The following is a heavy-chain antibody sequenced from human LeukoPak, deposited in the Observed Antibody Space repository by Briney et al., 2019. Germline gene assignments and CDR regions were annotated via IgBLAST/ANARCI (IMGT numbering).Heavy chain of an antibody. CDR3: ARSHSGYDLPGYYYYMDV. D-gene: IGHD5-12*01. CDR1: GFTFSSYS. J-gene: IGHJ6*03. CDR2: ISSSSSYI. V-gene: IGHV3-21*01. Sequence: GGSLRLSCAASGFTFSSYSMNWVRQAPGKGLEWVSSISSSSSYIYYADSVKGRFTISRDNAKNSLYLQMNSLRAEDTAVYYCARSHSGYDLPGYYYYMDVRGKGTTVTVSS.